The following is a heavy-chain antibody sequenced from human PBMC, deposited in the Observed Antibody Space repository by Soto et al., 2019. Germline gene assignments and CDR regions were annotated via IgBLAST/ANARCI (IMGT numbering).Heavy chain of an antibody. CDR2: IYYSGST. CDR3: ASSGSYYWFDP. CDR1: GGSVSSGSYY. D-gene: IGHD1-26*01. J-gene: IGHJ5*02. Sequence: SETLSLTCTVSGGSVSSGSYYWSWIRQPPGKGLEWIGYIYYSGSTNYNPSLKSRVTISVDTSKNQFSLKLSSVTAADTAVYYCASSGSYYWFDPGGQGTLVTVSS. V-gene: IGHV4-61*01.